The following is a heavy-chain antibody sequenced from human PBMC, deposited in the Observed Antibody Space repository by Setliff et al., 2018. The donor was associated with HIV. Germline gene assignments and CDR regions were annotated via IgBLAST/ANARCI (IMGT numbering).Heavy chain of an antibody. V-gene: IGHV1-69*13. CDR2: ILGTP. CDR3: ASHLKLAATGTFDY. Sequence: WASVKVSCKASGGSISISVISWVRQAPGQGLEWMGGILGTPKYAQKFQGGVAITADESTSTAYMELSNLRSEDTAVYYCASHLKLAATGTFDYWGQGTLVTVS. J-gene: IGHJ4*02. CDR1: GGSISISV. D-gene: IGHD6-13*01.